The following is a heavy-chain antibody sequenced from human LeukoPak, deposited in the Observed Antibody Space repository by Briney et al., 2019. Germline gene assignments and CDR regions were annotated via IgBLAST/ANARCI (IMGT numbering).Heavy chain of an antibody. CDR3: ARGRYTFDY. J-gene: IGHJ4*02. V-gene: IGHV4-39*01. CDR2: IYYRGST. Sequence: PSETLSLTCTVSGDSISSSRHSWGWIRQPPGKGLEWIGSIYYRGSTHYNPSLMSRVTISVDTSKSQFSLKLISVTAADTAVYYCARGRYTFDYWGQGTLVTVSS. CDR1: GDSISSSRHS. D-gene: IGHD1-1*01.